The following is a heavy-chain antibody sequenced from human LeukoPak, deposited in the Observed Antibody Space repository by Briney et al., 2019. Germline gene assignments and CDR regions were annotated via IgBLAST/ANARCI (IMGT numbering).Heavy chain of an antibody. CDR1: GGSISSGSYY. Sequence: SETLSLTCTVSGGSISSGSYYWSWIRQPAGKGLEWIGRFYTSGSTNYNPSLKSRVTISVDTSKNQFSLKLSSVTAADTAVYYCARGQQLEGYYFDYWGQGTLVTVSS. J-gene: IGHJ4*02. D-gene: IGHD6-13*01. V-gene: IGHV4-61*02. CDR2: FYTSGST. CDR3: ARGQQLEGYYFDY.